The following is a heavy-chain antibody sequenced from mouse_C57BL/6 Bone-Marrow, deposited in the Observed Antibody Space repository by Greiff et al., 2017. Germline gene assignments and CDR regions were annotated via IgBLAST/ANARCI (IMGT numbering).Heavy chain of an antibody. D-gene: IGHD2-2*01. Sequence: QVHVKQPGAELVKPGASVKMSCKASGFTFTSYWITWVKQRPGQGLEWIGDIYPGSGRTNYNEKFKSKATLTVDTSSSTAYMQLSSLTSEDSAGYYWGYACEAYWGQGTLVTVSA. CDR1: GFTFTSYW. J-gene: IGHJ3*01. V-gene: IGHV1-55*01. CDR2: IYPGSGRT. CDR3: GYACEAY.